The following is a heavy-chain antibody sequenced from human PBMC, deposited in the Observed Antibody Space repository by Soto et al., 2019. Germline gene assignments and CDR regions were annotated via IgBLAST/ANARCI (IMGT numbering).Heavy chain of an antibody. CDR1: GYTFTYRY. J-gene: IGHJ6*03. Sequence: ASVKVSCKASGYTFTYRYLHWVRQAPGQALEWMGWITPFNGNTNYAQKFQDRVTITRNRTMSTAYMELSSLRSEDTAMYYCATHGITGTTDTARYYYYYMDVWGKGTTVTVSS. V-gene: IGHV1-45*02. CDR2: ITPFNGNT. D-gene: IGHD1-7*01. CDR3: ATHGITGTTDTARYYYYYMDV.